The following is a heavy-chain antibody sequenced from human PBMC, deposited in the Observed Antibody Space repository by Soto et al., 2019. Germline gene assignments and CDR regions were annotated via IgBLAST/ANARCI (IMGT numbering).Heavy chain of an antibody. CDR1: GFTFSDHY. Sequence: GESLKISCAASGFTFSDHYMDWVRQAPGKGLEWVGRTRNKANSYTTEYAASVKGRFTISRDDSKNSLYLQMNSLKTEDTAVYYCARVAPAADYWGQGTLVTVSS. CDR2: TRNKANSYTT. J-gene: IGHJ4*02. V-gene: IGHV3-72*01. CDR3: ARVAPAADY. D-gene: IGHD2-2*01.